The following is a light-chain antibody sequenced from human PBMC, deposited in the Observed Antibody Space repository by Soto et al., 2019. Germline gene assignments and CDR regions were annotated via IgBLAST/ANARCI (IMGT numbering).Light chain of an antibody. CDR3: QSLNRFPHS. J-gene: IGKJ4*01. V-gene: IGKV1-9*01. CDR1: QDISSY. Sequence: IQLTQSPSSLSASVGDRVTITCRASQDISSYLAWYQQKPGKAPKLLIYLASTLHSGVPSSFSGSGSGTDFSLTISSLQPEDAATYYCQSLNRFPHSFGGGTKLEIK. CDR2: LAS.